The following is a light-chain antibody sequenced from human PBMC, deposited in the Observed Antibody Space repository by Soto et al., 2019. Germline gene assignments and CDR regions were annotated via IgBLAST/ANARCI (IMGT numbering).Light chain of an antibody. CDR3: QQSYSAPIT. V-gene: IGKV1-39*01. Sequence: DIQMTQSPSSLSASVGDRVTITCRASQSITNFLHWYQQKPGKAPKLLIFEEYNLESGVPSRFSGTGSGTDFTLTISSLQPEDCATYYGQQSYSAPITFGQGTRVESK. J-gene: IGKJ5*01. CDR2: EEY. CDR1: QSITNF.